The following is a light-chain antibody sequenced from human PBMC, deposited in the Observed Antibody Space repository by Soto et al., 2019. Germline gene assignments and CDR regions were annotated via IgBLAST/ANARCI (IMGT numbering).Light chain of an antibody. Sequence: QSVLTQPPSVSAAPGQKVTISCSGSSSNIGGNSVSWYQQLPGTAPKLLIYDDNKRPSGIPDRFSGSKSGTSAPLGITGFQTGDEADYYCGSWDSRLSAYVFGTGTKVTAL. J-gene: IGLJ1*01. V-gene: IGLV1-51*01. CDR1: SSNIGGNS. CDR2: DDN. CDR3: GSWDSRLSAYV.